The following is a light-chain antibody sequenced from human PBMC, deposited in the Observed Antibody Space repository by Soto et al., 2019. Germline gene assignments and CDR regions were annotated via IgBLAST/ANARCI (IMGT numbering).Light chain of an antibody. J-gene: IGLJ2*01. CDR1: SSNIGNND. Sequence: QSVLTQPPSVSAAPGQKVTVSCSGSSSNIGNNDVSWYQQLPGTAPKLLIYDNNERPSGIPDRFSGSKSGTSATLGITGLQTGDEADYYCGTWDSILSVVVFGGGTKLTVL. CDR2: DNN. V-gene: IGLV1-51*01. CDR3: GTWDSILSVVV.